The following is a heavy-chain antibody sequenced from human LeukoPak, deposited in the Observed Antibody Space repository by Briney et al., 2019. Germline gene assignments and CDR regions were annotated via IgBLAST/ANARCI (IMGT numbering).Heavy chain of an antibody. CDR2: IYYSGST. Sequence: SETLSLTCTVSGGSISSGGYYWSWIRQHPGKGLEWIGYIYYSGSTYYNPSLKSRITISVDTSKNQFSLKLSSVTAADTSIYYCARHRRTYSWYFDLWGRGTLVTVSS. V-gene: IGHV4-31*03. J-gene: IGHJ2*01. CDR3: ARHRRTYSWYFDL. D-gene: IGHD2-21*01. CDR1: GGSISSGGYY.